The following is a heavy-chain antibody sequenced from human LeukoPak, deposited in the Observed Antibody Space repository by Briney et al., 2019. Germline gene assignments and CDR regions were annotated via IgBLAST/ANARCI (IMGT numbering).Heavy chain of an antibody. CDR2: INPNSGDT. Sequence: ASVKVSCRASGYIFTGYYMHWVRQAPGQGLEWMRWINPNSGDTNYAQKFQGRVTMTRDSSISTAYMELSRLRSDDTAVYYSARVRYRLAETYIDYWGQGTLVTVSS. CDR1: GYIFTGYY. J-gene: IGHJ4*02. V-gene: IGHV1-2*02. CDR3: ARVRYRLAETYIDY. D-gene: IGHD3-16*01.